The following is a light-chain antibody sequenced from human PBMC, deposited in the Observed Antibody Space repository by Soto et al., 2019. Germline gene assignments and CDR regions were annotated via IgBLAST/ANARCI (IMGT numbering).Light chain of an antibody. CDR1: SSGIRDYNY. Sequence: QSALTQPASVSGSPGQSITISCTVTSSGIRDYNYVSWYQQLPGNAPKLIMYEVSNRPSGISNRFSGSKSGNTASLTISGLQAEDEADYYCSSKSPDFFGTGTKVTVL. CDR2: EVS. J-gene: IGLJ1*01. V-gene: IGLV2-14*01. CDR3: SSKSPDF.